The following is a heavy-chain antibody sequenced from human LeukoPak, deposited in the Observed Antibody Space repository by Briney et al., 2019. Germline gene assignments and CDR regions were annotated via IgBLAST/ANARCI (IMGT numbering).Heavy chain of an antibody. CDR2: IYYSGST. CDR1: GGSISSYY. Sequence: SETLSLTCTVSGGSISSYYWSWIRQPPGKGLEWIGYIYYSGSTNYNPSLKSRVTISVDTSKNQFSLKLSSVTAADTAVYYCARYSGWYKRAGFGYWGQGTLVTVSS. D-gene: IGHD6-19*01. V-gene: IGHV4-59*08. CDR3: ARYSGWYKRAGFGY. J-gene: IGHJ4*02.